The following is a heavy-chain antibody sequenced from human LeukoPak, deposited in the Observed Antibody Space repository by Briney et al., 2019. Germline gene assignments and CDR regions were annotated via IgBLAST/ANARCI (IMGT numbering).Heavy chain of an antibody. CDR1: GFSFSSCW. J-gene: IGHJ5*01. D-gene: IGHD5-12*01. V-gene: IGHV3-7*01. Sequence: GGSLRLTCAVSGFSFSSCWKSWVRQPPGPGQDWVANIKDDGSKDYYFDSVTGRLAISRDNAKSSLYLQMNSLRVEDSTVYYSARDASGYDSWGQGGLVTVSS. CDR2: IKDDGSKD. CDR3: ARDASGYDS.